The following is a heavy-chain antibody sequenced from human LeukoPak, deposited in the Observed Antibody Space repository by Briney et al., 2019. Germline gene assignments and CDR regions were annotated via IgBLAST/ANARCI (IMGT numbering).Heavy chain of an antibody. J-gene: IGHJ4*02. D-gene: IGHD6-13*01. Sequence: PGGSLRLSCAASGFTVSSNYMSWVRQAPGKGLEWVSVIYSGGSTYYADSVKGRLTISRDNSKNTLYLQMNSLRAEDTAVYYCAKDSESSTSWYKYFDSWGQGTLVTVSS. CDR3: AKDSESSTSWYKYFDS. CDR1: GFTVSSNY. V-gene: IGHV3-53*01. CDR2: IYSGGST.